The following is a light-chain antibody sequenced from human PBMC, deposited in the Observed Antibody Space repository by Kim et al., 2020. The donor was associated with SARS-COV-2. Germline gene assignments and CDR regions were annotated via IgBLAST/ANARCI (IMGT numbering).Light chain of an antibody. CDR2: DAS. CDR1: QNVINNH. V-gene: IGKV3-20*01. CDR3: QQYGFVPPYT. Sequence: SPGEGGIPPCCASQNVINNHLAWYQHRPGQAPRLLICDASTRATGIPDRFSGSGSGTDFMLTITRLEPEDFAVYYCQQYGFVPPYTFAQGTKLEI. J-gene: IGKJ2*01.